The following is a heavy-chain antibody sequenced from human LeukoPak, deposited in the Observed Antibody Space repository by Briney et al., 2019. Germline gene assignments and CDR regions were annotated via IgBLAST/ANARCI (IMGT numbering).Heavy chain of an antibody. J-gene: IGHJ6*03. Sequence: GASVKVSCKASGYTFTSYGISWVRQAPGQGLEWMGWISAYNGNTNYAQKLQGRVTMTTDTSTSTAYMELRSLRSDDTAVYYCARDGTVTTTTYYYYYYMDVWGKGTTVTISS. CDR2: ISAYNGNT. D-gene: IGHD4-11*01. CDR3: ARDGTVTTTTYYYYYYMDV. CDR1: GYTFTSYG. V-gene: IGHV1-18*01.